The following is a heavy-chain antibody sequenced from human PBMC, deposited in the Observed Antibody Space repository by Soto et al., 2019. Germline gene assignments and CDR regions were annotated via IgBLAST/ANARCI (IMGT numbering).Heavy chain of an antibody. CDR2: ISAYNGNT. CDR3: ARNKDDIVVVTTFDP. D-gene: IGHD2-21*02. J-gene: IGHJ5*02. CDR1: GYTFTSYG. Sequence: ASVKVSCKASGYTFTSYGISWVRQAPGQGLEWMGWISAYNGNTNYAQKLQGRVTMTTDTSTSTAYMELRSLRSDDTAVYYCARNKDDIVVVTTFDPWGQGTLVTVSS. V-gene: IGHV1-18*04.